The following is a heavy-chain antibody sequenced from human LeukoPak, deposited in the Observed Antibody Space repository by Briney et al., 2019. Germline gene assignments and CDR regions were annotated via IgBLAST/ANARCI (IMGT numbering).Heavy chain of an antibody. V-gene: IGHV4-59*02. Sequence: KPSETLSLTCTVSGGSVSSYYWSWIRRPPGKRLEWIGYVYCSGSTHYNPSLSSRVTISVDTSKNQFSLKLSSVTAADTAVYYCARGYCSSSTCSVGPFDYWGQGTLVTVSS. CDR1: GGSVSSYY. D-gene: IGHD2-2*01. CDR2: VYCSGST. J-gene: IGHJ4*02. CDR3: ARGYCSSSTCSVGPFDY.